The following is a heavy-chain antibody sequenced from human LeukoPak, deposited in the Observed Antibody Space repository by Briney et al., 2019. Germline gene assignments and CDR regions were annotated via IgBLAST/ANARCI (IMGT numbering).Heavy chain of an antibody. CDR3: ARDTYDYVWGSPPDGY. D-gene: IGHD3-16*01. J-gene: IGHJ4*02. Sequence: ASVKVSCKASGYTFTSYGIRWVRQAPGQGLEWMGWISAYNGNTNYAQKLQGRVTMTTDTSTSTAYMELRSLRSDDTAVYYCARDTYDYVWGSPPDGYWGQGTLVTVSS. CDR2: ISAYNGNT. CDR1: GYTFTSYG. V-gene: IGHV1-18*01.